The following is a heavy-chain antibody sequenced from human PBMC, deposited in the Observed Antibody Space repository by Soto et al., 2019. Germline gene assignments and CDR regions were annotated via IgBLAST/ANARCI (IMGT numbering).Heavy chain of an antibody. CDR3: LRDNNWSYDY. CDR1: GFSFSSHW. J-gene: IGHJ4*02. D-gene: IGHD1-1*01. CDR2: SGRDGSNM. Sequence: GGSLRLSCAASGFSFSSHWMHWVRQAPGKGLVWVSHSGRDGSNMRDADSVKSRFTISRNNARNTLYLQMNSLRDEDTAVYYCLRDNNWSYDYWGQGILVTVSS. V-gene: IGHV3-74*01.